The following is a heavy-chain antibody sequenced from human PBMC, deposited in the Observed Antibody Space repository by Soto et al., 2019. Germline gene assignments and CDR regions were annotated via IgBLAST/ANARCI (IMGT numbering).Heavy chain of an antibody. V-gene: IGHV1-18*01. J-gene: IGHJ6*02. CDR2: ISAYNGNT. D-gene: IGHD5-12*01. CDR1: GYTFTSYG. Sequence: GASVKVSCKASGYTFTSYGISWVRQAPGQGLEWMGWISAYNGNTNYAQKIQGRVTMTTDTSTSTAYMELRSLRSEDTAVYYCARDRGYAGDYYYYGMDVWGQGTTVTVSS. CDR3: ARDRGYAGDYYYYGMDV.